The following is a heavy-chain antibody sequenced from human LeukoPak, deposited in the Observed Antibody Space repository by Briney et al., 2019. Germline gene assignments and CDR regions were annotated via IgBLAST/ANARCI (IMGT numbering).Heavy chain of an antibody. CDR2: INHSGST. CDR1: GGSFSGYY. Sequence: PSETLSLTCAVYGGSFSGYYWSWIRQPPGKGLEWIGEINHSGSTNYNPSLKSRVTISVDTSKNQFSLKLSSVTAADTAVYYCARGGTIFGVAPPSAVYDYWGQGTLVTVSS. J-gene: IGHJ4*02. V-gene: IGHV4-34*01. CDR3: ARGGTIFGVAPPSAVYDY. D-gene: IGHD3-3*01.